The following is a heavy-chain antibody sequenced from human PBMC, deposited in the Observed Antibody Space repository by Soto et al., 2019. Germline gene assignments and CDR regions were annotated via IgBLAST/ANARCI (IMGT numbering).Heavy chain of an antibody. CDR1: GFTFSSYS. CDR2: ISSSSSYI. V-gene: IGHV3-21*01. Sequence: GSLRLSCAASGFTFSSYSMNWVRQAPGKGLEWVSSISSSSSYIYYADSVKGRFTISRDNAKNSLCLQRNSLRAEDTAVYYCGRDLSGNGDAFEIWGQGTMVTVS. D-gene: IGHD1-1*01. CDR3: GRDLSGNGDAFEI. J-gene: IGHJ3*02.